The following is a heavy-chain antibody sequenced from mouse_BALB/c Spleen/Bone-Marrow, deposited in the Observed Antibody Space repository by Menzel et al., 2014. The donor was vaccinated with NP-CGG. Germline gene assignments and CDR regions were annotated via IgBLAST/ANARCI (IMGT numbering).Heavy chain of an antibody. CDR3: ARVYPNATDY. Sequence: LVESGAELVKPGASVKLSCTASGFNIKDTYMHWVKQRPEQGLEWIGRIDPANGNTKYDPKFQGKATITADTSSNTAYLQLSSLTSEDTAVYYCARVYPNATDYWGQGTSVTVSS. J-gene: IGHJ4*01. CDR2: IDPANGNT. D-gene: IGHD2-1*01. V-gene: IGHV14-3*02. CDR1: GFNIKDTY.